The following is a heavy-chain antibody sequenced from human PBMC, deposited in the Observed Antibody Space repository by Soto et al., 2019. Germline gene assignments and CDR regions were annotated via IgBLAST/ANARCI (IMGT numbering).Heavy chain of an antibody. J-gene: IGHJ4*02. V-gene: IGHV5-10-1*01. CDR3: ARGGYDPAQPFDY. CDR2: IDPSDSYT. CDR1: GYSFTSYW. D-gene: IGHD5-12*01. Sequence: PGESLKISCKGSGYSFTSYWISWVRQMRGKGLEWMGRIDPSDSYTNYSPSFQGHVTLSADKSISTAYLQWSSLKASDTAMYYCARGGYDPAQPFDYWGQGTLVTVSS.